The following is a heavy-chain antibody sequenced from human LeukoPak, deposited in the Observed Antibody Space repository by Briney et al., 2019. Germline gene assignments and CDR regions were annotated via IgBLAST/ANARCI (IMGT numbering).Heavy chain of an antibody. CDR2: ISYDGSNK. CDR1: GFTFSSYA. J-gene: IGHJ4*02. CDR3: AREGSVTNDY. V-gene: IGHV3-30*04. D-gene: IGHD4-17*01. Sequence: GRSLRLSCAASGFTFSSYAMHWVRQAPGKGLEWVAVISYDGSNKYYADSVKGRFTISRDNSKNTLYLQMNSLTAEDTAVYYCAREGSVTNDYWGQGSLVTVSS.